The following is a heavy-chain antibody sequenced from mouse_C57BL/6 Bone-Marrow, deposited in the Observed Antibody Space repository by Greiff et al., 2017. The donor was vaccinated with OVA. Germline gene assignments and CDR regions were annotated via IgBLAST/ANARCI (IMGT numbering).Heavy chain of an antibody. CDR1: GFTFSSYG. V-gene: IGHV5-6*01. CDR2: ISSGGSYT. CDR3: ARQGNYQIDY. J-gene: IGHJ2*01. Sequence: EVNVVESGGDLVKPGGSLKLSCAASGFTFSSYGMSWVRQTPDKRLEWVATISSGGSYTYYPDSVKGRFTISRDNAKNTLYLQMSSLKSEDTAMYYCARQGNYQIDYWGQGTTLTVSS. D-gene: IGHD2-1*01.